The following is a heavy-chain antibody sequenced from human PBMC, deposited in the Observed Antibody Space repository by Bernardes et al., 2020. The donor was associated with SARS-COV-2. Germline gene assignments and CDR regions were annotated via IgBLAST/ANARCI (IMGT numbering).Heavy chain of an antibody. Sequence: TLSLTCAVYGGSFSGYYWSWIRQPPGKGLEWIGEIDHSGSTKYDPSLKSRVTISVDTSKNQFSLKLRSVTTADTAVYYCARTTYCSSTSCFRAFDYWGQGTLVTVSS. D-gene: IGHD2-2*01. CDR2: IDHSGST. V-gene: IGHV4-34*01. CDR1: GGSFSGYY. CDR3: ARTTYCSSTSCFRAFDY. J-gene: IGHJ4*02.